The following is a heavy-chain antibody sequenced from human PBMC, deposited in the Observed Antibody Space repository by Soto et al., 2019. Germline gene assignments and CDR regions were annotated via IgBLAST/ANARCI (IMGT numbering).Heavy chain of an antibody. CDR2: ISSTTNYI. CDR3: ARESEDLTSNFDY. V-gene: IGHV3-21*06. CDR1: GFTFTRYS. Sequence: GGSLRLSCAASGFTFTRYSMNWVRQAPGKGLEWVSSISSTTNYIYYGDSMKGRFTISRDNAKNSLYLEMNSLRAEDTAVYYCARESEDLTSNFDYWGQGPLMTVYS. J-gene: IGHJ4*02.